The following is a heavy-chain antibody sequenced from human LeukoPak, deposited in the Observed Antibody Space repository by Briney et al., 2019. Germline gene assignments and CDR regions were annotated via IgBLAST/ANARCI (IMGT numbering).Heavy chain of an antibody. J-gene: IGHJ3*02. D-gene: IGHD4-17*01. CDR2: ISSSSSYI. V-gene: IGHV3-21*01. CDR1: GFTFSSYS. CDR3: ARGDYGDYGGHAFDI. Sequence: PGGSLRLSCAASGFTFSSYSMNWVRQAPGKGLEWVSSISSSSSYIYYADSVKGRFTISRDNAKNSLYLQMNSLRAEDAAVYYCARGDYGDYGGHAFDIWGQGTMVTVSS.